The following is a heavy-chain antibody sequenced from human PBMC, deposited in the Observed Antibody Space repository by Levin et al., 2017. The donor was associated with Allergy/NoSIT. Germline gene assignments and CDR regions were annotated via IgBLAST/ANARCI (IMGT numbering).Heavy chain of an antibody. CDR3: VKSRIVAQRGFRYYHHGIDV. CDR1: GFIFSNFA. Sequence: ASVKVSCAASGFIFSNFAMSWVRQAPGRGLEWVSGISGSGATSYYAGFAKGRFIISRDRSKDTLSLQMNSLGGEDTATYFCVKSRIVAQRGFRYYHHGIDVWGQGTTVTVSS. V-gene: IGHV3-23*01. J-gene: IGHJ6*02. D-gene: IGHD5-12*01. CDR2: ISGSGATS.